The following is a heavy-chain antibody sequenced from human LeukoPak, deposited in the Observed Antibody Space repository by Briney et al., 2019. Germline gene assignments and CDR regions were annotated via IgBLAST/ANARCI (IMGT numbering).Heavy chain of an antibody. J-gene: IGHJ4*02. CDR1: GFTFTSSA. CDR2: IVVGSGNT. V-gene: IGHV1-58*01. CDR3: ARPYYYDSSGSLNGFDY. D-gene: IGHD3-22*01. Sequence: SVKVSCKASGFTFTSSAVQWVRQARGQRLEWIGWIVVGSGNTNYAQKFQERVTITRDMSTSTAYMELSSLRSEDTAVYYCARPYYYDSSGSLNGFDYWGQGTLVTVSS.